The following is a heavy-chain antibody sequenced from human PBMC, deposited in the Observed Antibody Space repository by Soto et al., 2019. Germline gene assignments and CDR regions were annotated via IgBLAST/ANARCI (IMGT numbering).Heavy chain of an antibody. V-gene: IGHV3-33*01. CDR2: IWYDGSNK. CDR1: GFTFSSYG. Sequence: QVQLVESGGGVVQPGRSLRLSCAASGFTFSSYGMHWVRQAPGKGLEWVAVIWYDGSNKYYADSVKGRFTISRDNSKNTLYLQMNSLRAEDKAVYYCAREDYPYYYYGMDVWGQGTTVTVSS. CDR3: AREDYPYYYYGMDV. J-gene: IGHJ6*02. D-gene: IGHD4-17*01.